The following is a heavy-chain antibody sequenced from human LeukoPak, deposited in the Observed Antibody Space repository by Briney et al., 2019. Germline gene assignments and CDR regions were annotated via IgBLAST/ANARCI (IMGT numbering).Heavy chain of an antibody. CDR1: GGSISHYY. CDR2: VYYTGST. CDR3: ARHGNWDPFDY. D-gene: IGHD7-27*01. Sequence: PSETLSLTCTVSGGSISHYYWGWIRQPPGKGLEWIGTVYYTGSTYYKPSLKSRLTISVDRSKNHFSLKMNSVTAADTGVYYCARHGNWDPFDYWGQGILVTVSS. J-gene: IGHJ4*02. V-gene: IGHV4-39*01.